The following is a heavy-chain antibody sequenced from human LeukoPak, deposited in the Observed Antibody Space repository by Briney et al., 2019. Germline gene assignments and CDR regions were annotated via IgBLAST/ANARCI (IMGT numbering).Heavy chain of an antibody. J-gene: IGHJ5*02. Sequence: KPSETLSLTCTVSGGSISSSSYYWGLIRQPPGKGLEWIGSIYYSGSTYYNPSLKSRVTISVDTSKNQFSLKLSSVTAADTAVYYCARREQQLGWFDPWGQGTLVTVSS. V-gene: IGHV4-39*01. CDR2: IYYSGST. CDR3: ARREQQLGWFDP. D-gene: IGHD6-13*01. CDR1: GGSISSSSYY.